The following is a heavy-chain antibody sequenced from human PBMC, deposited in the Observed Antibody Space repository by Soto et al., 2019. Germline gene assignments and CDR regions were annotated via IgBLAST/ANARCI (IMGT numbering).Heavy chain of an antibody. J-gene: IGHJ4*02. V-gene: IGHV2-5*02. D-gene: IGHD3-16*01. CDR2: IYWDDDK. CDR1: GFSLSTSGVG. Sequence: QITLKESGPTLVKPTQTLTLTCTFSGFSLSTSGVGVGWIRQPPGKALEWLALIYWDDDKRYSPSLKSRLTITKDPSKNPVVLKMTNMDPVDTATYYCVHKGGGDRILDYWGQGTLVTVSS. CDR3: VHKGGGDRILDY.